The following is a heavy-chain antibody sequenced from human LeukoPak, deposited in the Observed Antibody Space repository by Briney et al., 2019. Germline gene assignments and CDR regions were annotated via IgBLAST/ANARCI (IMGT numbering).Heavy chain of an antibody. V-gene: IGHV3-48*03. CDR1: GFTFSSYE. CDR3: AKGYDSSGYYFDY. D-gene: IGHD3-22*01. CDR2: ISSSGSTI. Sequence: GGSLRLSCAASGFTFSSYEMNWVRQAPGKWLEWVSYISSSGSTIYYADSVKGRFTISRDNSKNTLYLQMNSLRAEDTAVYYCAKGYDSSGYYFDYWGQGTLVTVSS. J-gene: IGHJ4*02.